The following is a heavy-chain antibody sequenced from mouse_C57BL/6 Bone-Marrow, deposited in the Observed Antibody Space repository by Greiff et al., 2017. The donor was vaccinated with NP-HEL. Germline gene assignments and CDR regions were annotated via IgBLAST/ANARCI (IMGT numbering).Heavy chain of an antibody. Sequence: QVQLKESGPGLVAPSPSLSITCTASGFSLTSSGVHWVRQPPGKGLEWLVVIWSDGSTTYDSAIKSRLSISKDNSKSQVFLKMNSLQTDDTAMYYCARGPHPIYYGSSDYYAMDYWGQGTSVTVSS. CDR1: GFSLTSSG. CDR2: IWSDGST. J-gene: IGHJ4*01. V-gene: IGHV2-6*03. CDR3: ARGPHPIYYGSSDYYAMDY. D-gene: IGHD1-1*01.